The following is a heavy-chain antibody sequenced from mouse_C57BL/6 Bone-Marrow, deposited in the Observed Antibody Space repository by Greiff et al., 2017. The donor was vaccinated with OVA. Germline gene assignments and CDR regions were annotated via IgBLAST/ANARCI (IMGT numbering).Heavy chain of an antibody. CDR3: ARYDYGSSHWYFDV. V-gene: IGHV1-61*01. CDR2: IYPSDSET. J-gene: IGHJ1*03. D-gene: IGHD1-1*01. Sequence: QVQLQQSGAELVRPGSSVKLSCKASGYTFTSYWMDWVKQRPGQGLEWIGNIYPSDSETHYNQKFKDKATLTVDKSSSTAYMQLSSLTSEDSAVYYCARYDYGSSHWYFDVWGTGTTVTVSS. CDR1: GYTFTSYW.